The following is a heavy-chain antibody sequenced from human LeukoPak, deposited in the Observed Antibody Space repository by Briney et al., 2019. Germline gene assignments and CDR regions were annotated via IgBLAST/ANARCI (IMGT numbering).Heavy chain of an antibody. CDR2: INQYGSAK. CDR1: GFTLSSHW. CDR3: AKGLGGNGVDY. D-gene: IGHD4-23*01. V-gene: IGHV3-7*01. J-gene: IGHJ4*02. Sequence: GGSLRLSCVASGFTLSSHWMSWVRQAPGKGLEWVANINQYGSAKYFVDSVKGRFTISRDNAKNTLYLQMNSLRAEDTAVYYCAKGLGGNGVDYWGQGTLVTVPS.